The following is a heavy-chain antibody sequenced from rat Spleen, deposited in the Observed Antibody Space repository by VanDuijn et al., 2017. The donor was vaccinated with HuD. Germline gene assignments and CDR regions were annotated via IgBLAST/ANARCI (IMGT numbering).Heavy chain of an antibody. J-gene: IGHJ3*01. CDR1: GFTFNNYW. CDR3: ARPSYGYPFAY. D-gene: IGHD1-7*01. Sequence: EVQLVESGGGLVQPGRSLKLSCVASGFTFNNYWMTWIRQAPGKGLEWVATISYDGSSTYYRDSVKGRFTISRDNAKSTLYLQMDSLRSEDTATYYCARPSYGYPFAYWGQGTLVTVSS. V-gene: IGHV5-31*01. CDR2: ISYDGSST.